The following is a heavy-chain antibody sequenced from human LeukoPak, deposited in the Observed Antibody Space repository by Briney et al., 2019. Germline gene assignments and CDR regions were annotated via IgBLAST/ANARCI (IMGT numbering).Heavy chain of an antibody. CDR3: ARRIWFGEGYYFDY. J-gene: IGHJ4*02. D-gene: IGHD3-10*01. CDR1: GFIFSSYA. CDR2: ISGSGGST. Sequence: QPGGSLRLSRAASGFIFSSYAMTWVRQALGKGLEWVSGISGSGGSTYYADSVKGQFTISRDNSKNTLYLQMNSLKAEDTALYYCARRIWFGEGYYFDYWGQGTLVTVSS. V-gene: IGHV3-23*01.